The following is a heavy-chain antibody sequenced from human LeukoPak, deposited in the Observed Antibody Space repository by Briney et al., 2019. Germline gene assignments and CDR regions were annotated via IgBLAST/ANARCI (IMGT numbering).Heavy chain of an antibody. J-gene: IGHJ4*02. Sequence: GESLKISCKGSGYSFTSYWIGWVRQMPGKGLEWMGIIYPGDSDTRYSPSFQGQVTISADKSISTAYLQWSSLKASDTAMYYCAKDNHELGSSGLVDYWGQGTLVTVSS. CDR3: AKDNHELGSSGLVDY. CDR2: IYPGDSDT. CDR1: GYSFTSYW. D-gene: IGHD6-19*01. V-gene: IGHV5-51*01.